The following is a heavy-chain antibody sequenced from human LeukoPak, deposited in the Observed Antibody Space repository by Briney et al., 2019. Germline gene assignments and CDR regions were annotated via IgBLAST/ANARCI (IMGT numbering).Heavy chain of an antibody. Sequence: GGSLRLSCAASGFTFSSYAMHWVRQAPGKGLEWVAVISYDGSNKYYADSVKGRFTISRDNSKNTLYLQMNSLRAEDTAVYYCARNSGWYSFDSWGQGTLVTVSS. J-gene: IGHJ4*02. V-gene: IGHV3-30-3*02. D-gene: IGHD6-19*01. CDR1: GFTFSSYA. CDR3: ARNSGWYSFDS. CDR2: ISYDGSNK.